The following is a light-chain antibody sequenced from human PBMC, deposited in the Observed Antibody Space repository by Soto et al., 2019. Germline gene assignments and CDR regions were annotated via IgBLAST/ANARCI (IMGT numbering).Light chain of an antibody. CDR1: QDITSA. CDR2: AAS. V-gene: IGKV1-13*02. J-gene: IGKJ5*01. CDR3: HPFNSYVIT. Sequence: AIQLTQSPSSLSASVGDRVTITCRASQDITSALAWYQQKPGKAPNLLIYAASSLKSGVPSRFSGSGSGTDFTLPISSLQPEDFATYYCHPFNSYVITFGQGTGLETK.